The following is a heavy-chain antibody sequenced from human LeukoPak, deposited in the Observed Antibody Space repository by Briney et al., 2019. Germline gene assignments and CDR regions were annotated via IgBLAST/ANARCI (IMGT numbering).Heavy chain of an antibody. V-gene: IGHV4-34*01. D-gene: IGHD4-17*01. CDR1: GFTFSDYY. CDR3: ARAYGVRRYYGMDV. CDR2: INHSGST. J-gene: IGHJ6*02. Sequence: GSLRLSCAASGFTFSDYYMSWIRQAPGKGLEWIGEINHSGSTNYNPSLKSRVTISVDTSKNQFSLKLSSVTAADAAVYYCARAYGVRRYYGMDVWGQGTTVTVSS.